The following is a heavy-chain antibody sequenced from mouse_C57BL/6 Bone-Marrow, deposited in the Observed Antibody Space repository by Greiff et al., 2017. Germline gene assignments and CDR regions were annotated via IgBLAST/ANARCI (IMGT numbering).Heavy chain of an antibody. Sequence: VMLVESGAELARPGASVKLSCKASGYTFTSYGISWVKQRTGQGLEWIGEIYPRSGNNYYNEKFKGKATLTADKSSSTAYMELRSLTSEDSAVYFCARSYYYGSSYDYWGQGTTLTVSS. CDR3: ARSYYYGSSYDY. CDR1: GYTFTSYG. J-gene: IGHJ2*01. D-gene: IGHD1-1*01. V-gene: IGHV1-81*01. CDR2: IYPRSGNN.